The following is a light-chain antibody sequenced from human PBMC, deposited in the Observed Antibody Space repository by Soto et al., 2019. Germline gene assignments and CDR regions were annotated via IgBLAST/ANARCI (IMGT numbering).Light chain of an antibody. V-gene: IGKV3-20*01. CDR1: QSVSSSY. CDR3: QQYQSLT. Sequence: IVLTQSPAILALSPGDRATLSCRARQSVSSSYLAWYQHKPGQAPRLLIHGASSRVTGIPDRFSGSGSGTDFTLTITRLEPEDFAVYYCQQYQSLTFGGGTKVEIK. CDR2: GAS. J-gene: IGKJ4*01.